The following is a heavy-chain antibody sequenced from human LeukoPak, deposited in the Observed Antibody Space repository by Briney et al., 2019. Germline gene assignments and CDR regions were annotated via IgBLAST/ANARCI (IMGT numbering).Heavy chain of an antibody. D-gene: IGHD6-19*01. Sequence: GGSLRLSCAASGFTFSRNWMSWVRQAPGKGLEWVANIKQDGSEKYYVDSVKGRFTISRDNAKNSLYLQMNSLRAEDTAVYYCARDFWDSSGRYSPGHCDYWGQGTLVTVSS. CDR3: ARDFWDSSGRYSPGHCDY. J-gene: IGHJ4*02. V-gene: IGHV3-7*01. CDR1: GFTFSRNW. CDR2: IKQDGSEK.